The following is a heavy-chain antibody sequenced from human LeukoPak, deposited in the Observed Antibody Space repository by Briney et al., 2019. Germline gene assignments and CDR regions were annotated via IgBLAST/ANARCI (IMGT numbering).Heavy chain of an antibody. V-gene: IGHV4-4*09. D-gene: IGHD5-18*01. CDR1: GDSISSGYY. CDR2: IYTSGST. J-gene: IGHJ6*03. CDR3: ARLGGIQRQGYYYYMDV. Sequence: SETLSLTCNVSGDSISSGYYWGWIRQSPGKGLEWIGYIYTSGSTNYNPSLKSRVTISVDTSKNQFSLKLSSVTAADTAVYYCARLGGIQRQGYYYYMDVWGKGTTVTVSS.